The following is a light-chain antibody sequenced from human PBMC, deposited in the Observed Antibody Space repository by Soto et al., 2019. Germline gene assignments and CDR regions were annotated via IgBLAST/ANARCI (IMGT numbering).Light chain of an antibody. CDR3: SSYTSSSTVV. V-gene: IGLV2-14*01. Sequence: QSALTQPASVSGSPGQSITISCTGTISDVGAYNYVSWYQQHPGKPPKLMIYEVSNRPSGVSNRFSGSKSGNTASLTISGLQAEDEADYYCSSYTSSSTVVFGGGTKLTVL. J-gene: IGLJ2*01. CDR2: EVS. CDR1: ISDVGAYNY.